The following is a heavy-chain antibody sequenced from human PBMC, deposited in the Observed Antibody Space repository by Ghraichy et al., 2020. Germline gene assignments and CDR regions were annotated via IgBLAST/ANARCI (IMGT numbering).Heavy chain of an antibody. Sequence: GGSLRLSCAASGFPFSSYAMSWVRQTPGKGLEWVSSISFSGANTYYAVSVKGRFTISRDNSKNTLYLQINSLRADDTAVYYCAKAWGYCSAATCPSYNWLDPWGQGTLVTVSS. CDR3: AKAWGYCSAATCPSYNWLDP. V-gene: IGHV3-23*01. D-gene: IGHD2-15*01. CDR2: ISFSGANT. CDR1: GFPFSSYA. J-gene: IGHJ5*02.